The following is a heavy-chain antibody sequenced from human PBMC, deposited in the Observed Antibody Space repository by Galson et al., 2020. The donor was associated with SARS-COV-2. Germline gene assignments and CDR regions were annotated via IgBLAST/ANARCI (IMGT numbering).Heavy chain of an antibody. D-gene: IGHD3-3*01. CDR2: IYYSGST. CDR3: ARGLRFLGNNWFDP. CDR1: GGSVSSGSYY. J-gene: IGHJ5*02. V-gene: IGHV4-61*01. Sequence: SETLSLTCTVSGGSVSSGSYYWSWIRQPPGKGLEWIGYIYYSGSTNYNPSLKSRVTISVDTSKNQFSLKLSSVTAADTAVYYCARGLRFLGNNWFDPWGQGTLVTVSS.